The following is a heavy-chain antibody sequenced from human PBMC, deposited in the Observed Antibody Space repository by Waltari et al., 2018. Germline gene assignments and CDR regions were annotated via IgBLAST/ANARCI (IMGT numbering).Heavy chain of an antibody. CDR3: ARDPVYCSGGSCYQGAFDI. J-gene: IGHJ3*02. CDR2: IYTSGST. D-gene: IGHD2-15*01. Sequence: QVQLQESGPGLVKPSETLSLTCTVSGGSISSYYWSWIRQPAGKGLEWIGRIYTSGSTNYNPSLKSRVTMSVDTSKNQFSLKLSSVTAADTAVYYCARDPVYCSGGSCYQGAFDIWGQGTMVTVSS. V-gene: IGHV4-4*07. CDR1: GGSISSYY.